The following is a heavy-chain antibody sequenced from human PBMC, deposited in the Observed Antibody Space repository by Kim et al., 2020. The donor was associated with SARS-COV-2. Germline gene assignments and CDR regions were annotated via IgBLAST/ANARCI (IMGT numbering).Heavy chain of an antibody. CDR1: GGSFSGYY. CDR2: INHSGST. D-gene: IGHD6-19*01. Sequence: SESLSLTCAVYGGSFSGYYWSWIRQPPGKGLEWIGAINHSGSTHYNPSLKSRVTISVDTSKNQFSLKLSSVRAADTAVYYCGSGTRQWLVRGPLYDYMDV. V-gene: IGHV4-34*01. J-gene: IGHJ6*03. CDR3: GSGTRQWLVRGPLYDYMDV.